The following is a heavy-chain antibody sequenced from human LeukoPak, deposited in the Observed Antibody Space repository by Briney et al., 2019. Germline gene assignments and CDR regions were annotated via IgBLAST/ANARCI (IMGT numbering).Heavy chain of an antibody. V-gene: IGHV4-34*01. CDR2: INHSGST. D-gene: IGHD2-15*01. J-gene: IGHJ6*03. CDR1: GGSFSGYY. CDR3: ARGYCSGGSCSHPYYYYYYMDV. Sequence: SETLSLTCAVYGGSFSGYYWSWIRQPPGKGLGWSGEINHSGSTNYNPSLKSRVTISVDTSKNQFSLKLSSVTAADTAVYYCARGYCSGGSCSHPYYYYYYMDVWGKGTTVTVSS.